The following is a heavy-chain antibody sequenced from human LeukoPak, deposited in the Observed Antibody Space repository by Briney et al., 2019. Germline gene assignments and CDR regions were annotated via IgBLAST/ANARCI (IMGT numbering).Heavy chain of an antibody. J-gene: IGHJ6*02. CDR1: GGTFSSYA. CDR3: ARDPGTAQWLGPPYYYGMDV. CDR2: IIPIFGTA. V-gene: IGHV1-69*13. Sequence: PVKVSCKASGGTFSSYAISWVRQAPGQGLEWMGGIIPIFGTANYAQKFQGRVTITADESTSTAYMELSSLRSEDTAVYYCARDPGTAQWLGPPYYYGMDVWGQGTTVTVSS. D-gene: IGHD6-19*01.